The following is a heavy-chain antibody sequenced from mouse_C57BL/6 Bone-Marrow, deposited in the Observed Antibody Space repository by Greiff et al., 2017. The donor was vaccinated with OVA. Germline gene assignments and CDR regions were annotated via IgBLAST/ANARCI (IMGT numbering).Heavy chain of an antibody. V-gene: IGHV1-26*01. CDR1: GYTFTDYY. Sequence: VQLQQSGPELVKPGASVKISCKASGYTFTDYYMNWVKQSHGKSLEWIGDINPNNGGTSYNQKFKGKATLTVDKSSSTAYMELRSLTSEDSAVYYCARSTPTFFDVWGTGTTVTVSS. CDR2: INPNNGGT. D-gene: IGHD1-1*01. J-gene: IGHJ1*03. CDR3: ARSTPTFFDV.